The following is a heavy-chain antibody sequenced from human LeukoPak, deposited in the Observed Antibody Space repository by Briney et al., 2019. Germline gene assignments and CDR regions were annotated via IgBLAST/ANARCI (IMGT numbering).Heavy chain of an antibody. CDR2: ISSSSSYI. J-gene: IGHJ4*02. V-gene: IGHV3-21*01. Sequence: PGGSLRLSCEASGFTFSSYSMNWVRQAPGKGLEWVSSISSSSSYIYYADSVKGRFTISRDNAKNSLYLQMNSLRAEDTAVYYCARGGSGSRYYFDYWGQGTLVTVSS. CDR3: ARGGSGSRYYFDY. CDR1: GFTFSSYS. D-gene: IGHD1-26*01.